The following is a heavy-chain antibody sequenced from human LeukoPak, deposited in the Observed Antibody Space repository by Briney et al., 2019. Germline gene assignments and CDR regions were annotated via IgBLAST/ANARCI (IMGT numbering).Heavy chain of an antibody. V-gene: IGHV1-18*01. CDR2: ISSNDGNT. J-gene: IGHJ4*02. D-gene: IGHD3-9*01. Sequence: ASVTVSCKASGYTFTSYGISWVRQAPGQGLEWMGWISSNDGNTYYVQNFQGRVTMTTDTSTSTAYMELRSLSSDDTAVYYSARVDIFTGYYFFDSWGQGTLVTVSS. CDR1: GYTFTSYG. CDR3: ARVDIFTGYYFFDS.